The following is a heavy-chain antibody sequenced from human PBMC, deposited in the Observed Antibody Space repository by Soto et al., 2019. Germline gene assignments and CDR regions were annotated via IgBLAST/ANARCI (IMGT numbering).Heavy chain of an antibody. CDR1: GYTFTNY. D-gene: IGHD1-26*01. V-gene: IGHV1-2*02. Sequence: QAQLVQSGAEAKRPGTSVKVSCKVSGYTFTNYFHWIRQAPGQGLEWMGWMNPNDGDTEYARKFQGRVTLTKDTSITTTYMELSSLTAVDTAVYYGSREKGSYVDWGQGTLVTASS. CDR2: MNPNDGDT. CDR3: SREKGSYVD. J-gene: IGHJ4*02.